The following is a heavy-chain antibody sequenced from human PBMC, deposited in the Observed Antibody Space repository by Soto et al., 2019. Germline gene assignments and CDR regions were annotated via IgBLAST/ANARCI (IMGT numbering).Heavy chain of an antibody. CDR2: IIPILGIA. V-gene: IGHV1-69*04. Sequence: ASVKVSCKASGGTFSSYTISWVRQAPGQGLEWMGRIIPILGIANYAQKFQGRVTITADKSTSTAYMELSSLRSEDTAVYYCARDSLERLDYYYYGMDVWGQGTTVTVSS. CDR1: GGTFSSYT. CDR3: ARDSLERLDYYYYGMDV. D-gene: IGHD1-1*01. J-gene: IGHJ6*02.